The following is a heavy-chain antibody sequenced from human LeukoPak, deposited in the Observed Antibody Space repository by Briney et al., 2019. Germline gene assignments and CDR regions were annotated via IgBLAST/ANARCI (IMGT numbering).Heavy chain of an antibody. Sequence: GASVKVSCKASGGTFSSYAISWVRQAPGQGLEWMGGIIPIFGTANYAQKFQGRVTMTRDTSISTAYMELSRLRSDDTAVYYCARHAETVATIGAASYYYYMDVWGKGTTVTVSS. CDR2: IIPIFGTA. CDR1: GGTFSSYA. CDR3: ARHAETVATIGAASYYYYMDV. J-gene: IGHJ6*03. D-gene: IGHD5-12*01. V-gene: IGHV1-69*05.